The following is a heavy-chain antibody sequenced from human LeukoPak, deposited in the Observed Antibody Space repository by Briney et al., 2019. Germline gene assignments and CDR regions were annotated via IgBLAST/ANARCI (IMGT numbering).Heavy chain of an antibody. CDR2: ISGSGGST. CDR1: GFTFSSYS. V-gene: IGHV3-23*01. CDR3: AKAYYAQYYFDY. D-gene: IGHD2-2*01. Sequence: GGSLRLSCAASGFTFSSYSMSWVRQAPGKGLEWVSAISGSGGSTYYADSVKGRFTIPRDNSKNTLYLQMNSLRAEDTAVYYCAKAYYAQYYFDYWGQGTLVTVSS. J-gene: IGHJ4*02.